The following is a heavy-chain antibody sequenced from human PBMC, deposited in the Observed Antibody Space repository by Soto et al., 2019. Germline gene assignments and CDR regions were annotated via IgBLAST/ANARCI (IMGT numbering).Heavy chain of an antibody. CDR2: ISYDGSNK. J-gene: IGHJ4*02. D-gene: IGHD2-8*01. CDR1: GFTFSSYG. CDR3: AKTNSELMVYATDY. V-gene: IGHV3-30*18. Sequence: GSLRLSCAASGFTFSSYGMHWVRQAPGKGLEWVAVISYDGSNKYYADSVKGRFTISRDNSKNTLYLQMNSLRAEDTAVYYCAKTNSELMVYATDYWGQGTLVTVSS.